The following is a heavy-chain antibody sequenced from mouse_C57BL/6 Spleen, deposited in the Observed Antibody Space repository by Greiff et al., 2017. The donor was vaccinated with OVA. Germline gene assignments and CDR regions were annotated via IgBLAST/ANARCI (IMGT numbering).Heavy chain of an antibody. J-gene: IGHJ4*01. Sequence: VKVVESGPGLVAPSQSLSITCTVSGFSLTSYGVDWVRQSPGKGLEWLGVIWGVGSTNYNSALKSRLSISKDNSKSQVFLKMNSLQTDDTAMYYCARTYYYGSSYDAMDYWGQGTSVTVSS. CDR2: IWGVGST. D-gene: IGHD1-1*01. V-gene: IGHV2-6*01. CDR3: ARTYYYGSSYDAMDY. CDR1: GFSLTSYG.